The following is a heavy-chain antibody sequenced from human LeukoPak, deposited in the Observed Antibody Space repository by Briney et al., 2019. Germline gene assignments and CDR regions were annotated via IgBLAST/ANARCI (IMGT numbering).Heavy chain of an antibody. CDR1: GFTVSSNY. CDR3: ATDRPHPRNEPTNFDY. V-gene: IGHV3-23*01. Sequence: GGSLRLSCAASGFTVSSNYMSWVRQAPGKGLEWVSAISGSGGNTYYADSVKGRSTISRDNSKNTLYLQMNSLRAEDTAVYYCATDRPHPRNEPTNFDYWGQGTLVTVSS. CDR2: ISGSGGNT. J-gene: IGHJ4*02. D-gene: IGHD1-1*01.